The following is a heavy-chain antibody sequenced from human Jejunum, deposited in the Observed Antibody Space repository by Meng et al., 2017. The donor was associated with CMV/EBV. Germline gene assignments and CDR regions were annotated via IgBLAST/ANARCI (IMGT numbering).Heavy chain of an antibody. CDR1: GDSISTSC. J-gene: IGHJ4*02. D-gene: IGHD5-18*01. Sequence: VAGDSISTSCWSWIRQSPGKGLEWIGYIHYSGSTDYNPSLKSRVTISGDTSKNQFSLKLSSVTAADTAVYFCARGHTLMVTPFDYWGQGTLVTVSS. V-gene: IGHV4-59*01. CDR3: ARGHTLMVTPFDY. CDR2: IHYSGST.